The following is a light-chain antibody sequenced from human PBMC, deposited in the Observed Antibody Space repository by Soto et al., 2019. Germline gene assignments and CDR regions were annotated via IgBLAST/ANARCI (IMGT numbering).Light chain of an antibody. Sequence: DIQMTQSPSSLSASVGDRVTITCRASQGIGTWLAWYQQQPGKAPKLLIYAASSLQGGVPSRFSGSGSGTDFTITISSLQTEDFATYYCQQAKNVPCTFGQGTKVDIK. J-gene: IGKJ1*01. V-gene: IGKV1-12*01. CDR2: AAS. CDR3: QQAKNVPCT. CDR1: QGIGTW.